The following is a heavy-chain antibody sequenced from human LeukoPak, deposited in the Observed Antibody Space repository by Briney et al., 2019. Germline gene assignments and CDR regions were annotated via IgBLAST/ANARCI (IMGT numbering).Heavy chain of an antibody. CDR2: VFYIGST. J-gene: IGHJ6*02. Sequence: SETLSLTCTVSGASISSYVWSWIRQPPGKGLEWIGDVFYIGSTHYNPSLKSRLTMSVDTSRSQVSLNLNSMTAADTAAYYCARVDRGTSGWSLMDVWGQGTKVTVSS. V-gene: IGHV4-59*01. CDR3: ARVDRGTSGWSLMDV. D-gene: IGHD6-13*01. CDR1: GASISSYV.